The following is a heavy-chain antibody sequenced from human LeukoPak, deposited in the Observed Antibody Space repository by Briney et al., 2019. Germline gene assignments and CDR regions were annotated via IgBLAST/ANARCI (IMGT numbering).Heavy chain of an antibody. Sequence: SSETLSLTCAVSGGSISSGGYSWSWIRQPPGKGLEWIGYIHHSGSTYYNPSLKSRVTISVDRSKNQFSLKLSSVTAADTAVYYCARAVGLLWFGELLNYGMDVWGKGTTVTVSS. D-gene: IGHD3-10*01. CDR2: IHHSGST. CDR3: ARAVGLLWFGELLNYGMDV. CDR1: GGSISSGGYS. J-gene: IGHJ6*04. V-gene: IGHV4-30-2*01.